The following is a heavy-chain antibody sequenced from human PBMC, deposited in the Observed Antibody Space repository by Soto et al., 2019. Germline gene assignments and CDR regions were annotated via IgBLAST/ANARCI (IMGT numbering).Heavy chain of an antibody. CDR2: IDPSDSYT. J-gene: IGHJ6*02. CDR1: GYSFTSYW. V-gene: IGHV5-10-1*01. Sequence: PGESLKISCKGSGYSFTSYWISWVRQMPGKGLEWMGRIDPSDSYTNYSPSFQGHVTISADKSISTAYLQWRSLKASDTAMYYCERGILVSGYYRQHYYYYGMDVWGQGTTVTVSS. D-gene: IGHD3-22*01. CDR3: ERGILVSGYYRQHYYYYGMDV.